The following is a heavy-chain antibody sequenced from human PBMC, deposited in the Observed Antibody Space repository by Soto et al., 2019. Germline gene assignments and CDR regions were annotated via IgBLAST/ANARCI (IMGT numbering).Heavy chain of an antibody. D-gene: IGHD6-13*01. J-gene: IGHJ4*02. V-gene: IGHV4-39*01. CDR2: IYYSGNA. CDR1: GGSITSRSYY. Sequence: QLQLQESGPGLVKPSETLSLTCTVSGGSITSRSYYWGWIRQPPGKGLEWIGSIYYSGNAYYNPSLKSRDAVSVDTSKNQFSLKVTSVTATDTAVYYCARHKDTSSRYLLPDFWGQGTLVTVSS. CDR3: ARHKDTSSRYLLPDF.